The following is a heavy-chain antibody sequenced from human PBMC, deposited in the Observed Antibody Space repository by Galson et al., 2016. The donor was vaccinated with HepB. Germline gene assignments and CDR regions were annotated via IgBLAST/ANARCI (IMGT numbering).Heavy chain of an antibody. D-gene: IGHD2-2*01. CDR3: AKDLHQLLLRQNYYYGMDV. V-gene: IGHV1-2*02. CDR2: INPNSGGT. J-gene: IGHJ6*02. CDR1: GYTFTGYY. Sequence: SVKVSCKASGYTFTGYYMHWVRQAPGQGLEWMGWINPNSGGTNYAQKFQGRVTMTRDTSISTAYMELSSLRAEDTAVYYCAKDLHQLLLRQNYYYGMDVWGQGTTVTVSS.